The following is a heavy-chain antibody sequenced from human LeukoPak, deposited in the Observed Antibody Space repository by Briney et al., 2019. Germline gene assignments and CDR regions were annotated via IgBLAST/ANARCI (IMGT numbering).Heavy chain of an antibody. CDR2: IKQDGSEK. D-gene: IGHD2-2*01. V-gene: IGHV3-7*01. CDR1: GFTFSNYG. CDR3: AREDIVVVPAATDY. Sequence: GGSLRLSCAASGFTFSNYGMHWVRQAPGKGLEWVANIKQDGSEKYYVDSVKGRFTISRDNAKNSLCLQMNSLRAEDTAVYYCAREDIVVVPAATDYWGQGTLVTVSS. J-gene: IGHJ4*02.